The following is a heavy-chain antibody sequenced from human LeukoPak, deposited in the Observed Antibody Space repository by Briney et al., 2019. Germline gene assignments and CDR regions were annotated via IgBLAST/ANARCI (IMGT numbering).Heavy chain of an antibody. Sequence: SVKVSCKASGGTFSSYTISWVRQAPGQGLEWMGRIIPILGIANYAQKFQGRVTITADKSTSTAYMELSSLRSEDTAVCYCARDGSYYDILTGYSSWGQGTLVTVSS. CDR1: GGTFSSYT. CDR2: IIPILGIA. D-gene: IGHD3-9*01. CDR3: ARDGSYYDILTGYSS. V-gene: IGHV1-69*04. J-gene: IGHJ4*02.